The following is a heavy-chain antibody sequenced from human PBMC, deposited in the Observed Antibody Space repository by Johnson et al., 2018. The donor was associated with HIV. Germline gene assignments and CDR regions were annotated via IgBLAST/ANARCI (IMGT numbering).Heavy chain of an antibody. CDR1: GFTFSSYA. Sequence: QVQLVESGGGVVQPGRSLRLSCVASGFTFSSYAMHWVRQAPGKGLEWVAVISYDGSNKYYADSVKGRFPISRDNAKQPLYLQMNSRGAEDTAVYYCARDASRGYGSELDAFDIWGQGTMVTVSS. CDR2: ISYDGSNK. D-gene: IGHD3-10*01. J-gene: IGHJ3*02. V-gene: IGHV3-30*04. CDR3: ARDASRGYGSELDAFDI.